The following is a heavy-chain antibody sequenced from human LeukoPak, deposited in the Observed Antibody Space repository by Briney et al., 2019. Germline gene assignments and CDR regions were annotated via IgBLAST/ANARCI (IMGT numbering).Heavy chain of an antibody. V-gene: IGHV4-30-4*08. CDR3: ARGGSQEYSYGSFDY. D-gene: IGHD5-18*01. CDR1: GGSISSGDYY. J-gene: IGHJ4*02. CDR2: IYYSGST. Sequence: PSETLSLTXTVSGGSISSGDYYWSWIRQPPGTGLEWIGYIYYSGSTYYNPSLKSRVTISVDTSKNQFSLRLSSVTAADTAVYYCARGGSQEYSYGSFDYWGQGTLVTVSS.